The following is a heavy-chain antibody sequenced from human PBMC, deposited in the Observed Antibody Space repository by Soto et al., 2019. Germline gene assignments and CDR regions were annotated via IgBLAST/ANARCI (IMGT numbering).Heavy chain of an antibody. CDR2: IYYSGST. D-gene: IGHD3-22*01. V-gene: IGHV4-39*01. CDR1: GGSVRSNTYY. Sequence: ETLSLTCSVSGGSVRSNTYYWAWIRQPPVKGLEWIANIYYSGSTYYNPSLKSRVTISVDTSKNQFSLKMNSVTAADTAVYYCAGHYFDSSGYLNYFDPWGQGXLVTVYS. CDR3: AGHYFDSSGYLNYFDP. J-gene: IGHJ5*02.